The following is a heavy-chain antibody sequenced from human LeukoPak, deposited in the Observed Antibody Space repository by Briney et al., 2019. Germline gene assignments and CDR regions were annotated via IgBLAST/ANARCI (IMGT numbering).Heavy chain of an antibody. CDR1: GGSFSNYY. CDR2: IYYTGST. Sequence: SETLSLTCAVSGGSFSNYYWSWIRQPPGKGLECIGYIYYTGSTTYNPSLKSRVTISVDSSKNQFSLRLSSVTAADTAVYYCARLSTTSGWYSWFDPWGQGTLVTVSS. V-gene: IGHV4-59*08. D-gene: IGHD6-19*01. CDR3: ARLSTTSGWYSWFDP. J-gene: IGHJ5*02.